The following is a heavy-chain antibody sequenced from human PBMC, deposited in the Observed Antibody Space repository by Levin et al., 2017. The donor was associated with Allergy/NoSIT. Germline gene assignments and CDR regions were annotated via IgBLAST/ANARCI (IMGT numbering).Heavy chain of an antibody. V-gene: IGHV4-59*01. J-gene: IGHJ4*02. CDR2: IYYSGST. CDR1: GGSISSYY. CDR3: ARGVGYYDSSGYYFDY. Sequence: SQTLSLTCTVSGGSISSYYWSWLRQPPGKGLEWIGYIYYSGSTNYNPSLKSRVTISVDTSKNQFSLKLSSVTAADTAVYYCARGVGYYDSSGYYFDYWGQGTLVTVSS. D-gene: IGHD3-22*01.